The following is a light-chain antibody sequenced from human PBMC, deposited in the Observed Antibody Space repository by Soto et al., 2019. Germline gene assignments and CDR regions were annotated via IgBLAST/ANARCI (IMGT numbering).Light chain of an antibody. CDR2: EVS. CDR3: GSYTTSSTQV. J-gene: IGLJ1*01. V-gene: IGLV2-14*01. Sequence: VLTQPASVSGSPGQSITISCTGTSSDIGGYKHVSWYQQHPGKAPKLMIYEVSNRPSGVSNRFSGSKSGNTASLTISGLQAEDEADYYCGSYTTSSTQVFGTGTKVTVL. CDR1: SSDIGGYKH.